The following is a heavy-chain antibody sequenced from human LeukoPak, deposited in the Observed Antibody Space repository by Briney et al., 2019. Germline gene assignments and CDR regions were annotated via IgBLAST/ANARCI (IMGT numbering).Heavy chain of an antibody. CDR2: ISGSGGST. CDR1: GFTFSGYA. V-gene: IGHV3-23*01. CDR3: AKDSLVLGLYYFDY. J-gene: IGHJ4*02. Sequence: GGSLRLSCAASGFTFSGYAMSWVRQAPGKGLEWVSAISGSGGSTYYADSVKGRFTISRDNPKNTLYLQMNSLRAEDTAVYYCAKDSLVLGLYYFDYWGQGTLVTVSS. D-gene: IGHD6-13*01.